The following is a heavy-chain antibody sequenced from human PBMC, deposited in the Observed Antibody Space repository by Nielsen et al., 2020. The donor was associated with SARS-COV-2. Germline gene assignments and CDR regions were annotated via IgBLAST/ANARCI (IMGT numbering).Heavy chain of an antibody. V-gene: IGHV1-69*04. D-gene: IGHD3-3*01. Sequence: SVKVSCKASGGTFSSYAISWVRQAPGQGLEWMGRVIPILGMANYAQKFQGRVTITADKSTSTAYMELSSLRSEDTAVYYCARGESGYSPRIDYWGQGTLVTVSS. CDR2: VIPILGMA. J-gene: IGHJ4*02. CDR1: GGTFSSYA. CDR3: ARGESGYSPRIDY.